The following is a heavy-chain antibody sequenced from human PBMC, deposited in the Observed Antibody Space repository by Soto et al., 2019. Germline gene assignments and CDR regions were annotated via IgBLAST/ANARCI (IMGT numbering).Heavy chain of an antibody. D-gene: IGHD6-13*01. CDR1: GYTFTGYY. CDR2: INPNSGGT. J-gene: IGHJ6*02. Sequence: ASVKVSCKASGYTFTGYYMHWVRQAPGQGLEWMGWINPNSGGTNYAQKFQGRVTMTRDTSISTAYMELSRLRSDDTAVYYGARDGGGAIAAAGSGLLYYYYGMDVWGQGTTVTVSS. V-gene: IGHV1-2*02. CDR3: ARDGGGAIAAAGSGLLYYYYGMDV.